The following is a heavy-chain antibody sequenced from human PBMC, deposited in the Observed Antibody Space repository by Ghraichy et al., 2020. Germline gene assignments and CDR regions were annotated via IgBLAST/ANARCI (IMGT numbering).Heavy chain of an antibody. CDR1: GFTFSSYA. V-gene: IGHV3-23*01. CDR2: ISGSGGST. D-gene: IGHD2-21*02. Sequence: GESLNISCAASGFTFSSYAMSWVRQAPGKGLEWVSAISGSGGSTYYADSVKGRFTISRDNSKNTLYLQMNSLRAEDTAVYYCAKDRCGGDCYQYYFDYWGQGTLVTVSS. J-gene: IGHJ4*02. CDR3: AKDRCGGDCYQYYFDY.